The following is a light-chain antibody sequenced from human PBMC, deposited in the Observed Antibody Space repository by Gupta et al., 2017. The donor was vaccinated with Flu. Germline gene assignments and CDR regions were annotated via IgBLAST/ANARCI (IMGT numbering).Light chain of an antibody. J-gene: IGKJ1*01. CDR1: QNLFPW. Sequence: ASVGNTVPITCGATQNLFPWVAWYQQRPGKAPTLLIYKASTLQNGVPSRFSGSGSGTEFTLTISSLQPDDFATYYCQRYNGIFGQGTKVEFK. CDR3: QRYNGI. CDR2: KAS. V-gene: IGKV1-5*03.